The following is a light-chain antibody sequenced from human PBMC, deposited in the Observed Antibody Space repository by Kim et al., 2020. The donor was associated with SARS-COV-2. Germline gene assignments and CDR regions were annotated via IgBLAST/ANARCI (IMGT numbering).Light chain of an antibody. J-gene: IGLJ2*01. V-gene: IGLV2-23*02. CDR2: EVN. CDR1: SSDVGVYDL. CDR3: CSYAGSNTL. Sequence: QSALTQPASVSASPGQSITISCTGTSSDVGVYDLVSWYQQHPGKAPKLMIYEVNRRPSGVSNRFSGSKSGNTASLTISGLQSEDEADYFCCSYAGSNTLFGGGTQLTVL.